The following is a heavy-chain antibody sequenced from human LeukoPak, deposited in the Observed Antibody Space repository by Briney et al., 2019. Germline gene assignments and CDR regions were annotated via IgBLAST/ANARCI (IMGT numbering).Heavy chain of an antibody. V-gene: IGHV3-23*01. CDR3: AKTSSGWYPFDY. D-gene: IGHD6-19*01. CDR1: GFTFSSYP. J-gene: IGHJ4*02. CDR2: MSGGGGST. Sequence: GGSLRLSCAASGFTFSSYPMSWVRQAPGKGLEWVSGMSGGGGSTYYADSVKGRFTISRDNSKNTLYLQMNSLRAEDTAIYYCAKTSSGWYPFDYWGQGTLVTVSS.